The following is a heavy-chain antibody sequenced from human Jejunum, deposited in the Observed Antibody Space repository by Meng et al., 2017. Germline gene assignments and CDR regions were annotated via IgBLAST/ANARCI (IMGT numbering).Heavy chain of an antibody. D-gene: IGHD6-19*01. Sequence: KVSCKGSGYRFSSYWIGWVRQMPGKGLELMGIIYPGDSDTRYSPSFQGQVTISADKSISTAYVQWSSLQASDTAMYYCARHASGFDIWGQGTMVTVSS. V-gene: IGHV5-51*01. CDR3: ARHASGFDI. J-gene: IGHJ3*02. CDR1: GYRFSSYW. CDR2: IYPGDSDT.